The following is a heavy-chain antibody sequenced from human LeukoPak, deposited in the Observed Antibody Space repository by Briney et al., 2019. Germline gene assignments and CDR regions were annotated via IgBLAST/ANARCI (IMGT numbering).Heavy chain of an antibody. J-gene: IGHJ4*02. CDR1: GDSVSSNSSA. Sequence: SQTLSLTCAISGDSVSSNSSAWSWIRQSPSRGLEWLRRAYYRSKWYINYAVSVKGRITINPDTSKNQFSLQLNSVTPEDTAVYYCARNYRPDFDCWGQGTLVTVSS. CDR3: ARNYRPDFDC. V-gene: IGHV6-1*01. CDR2: AYYRSKWYI. D-gene: IGHD1-7*01.